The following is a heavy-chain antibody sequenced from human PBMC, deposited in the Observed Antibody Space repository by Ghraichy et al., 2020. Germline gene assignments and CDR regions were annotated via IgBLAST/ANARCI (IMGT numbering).Heavy chain of an antibody. V-gene: IGHV4-31*03. J-gene: IGHJ5*02. D-gene: IGHD3-22*01. CDR3: ARGDYYDSSGPRPANWFDP. CDR2: IYYSGST. CDR1: GGSISSGGYY. Sequence: SETLSLTCTVSGGSISSGGYYWSWIRQHPGKGLEWIGYIYYSGSTYYNPSLKSRVTISVDTSKNQFSLKLSSVTAADTAVYYCARGDYYDSSGPRPANWFDPWGQGTLVTVSS.